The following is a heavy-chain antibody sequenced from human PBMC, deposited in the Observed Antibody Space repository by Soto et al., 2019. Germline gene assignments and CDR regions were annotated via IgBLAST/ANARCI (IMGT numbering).Heavy chain of an antibody. CDR2: IYFSGTT. CDR3: GRAGGRFYGMDV. V-gene: IGHV4-4*02. CDR1: GGSISSTNW. J-gene: IGHJ6*02. Sequence: PSETLSLTCAVSGGSISSTNWWSWVRQPPGKGLEWIGEIYFSGTTKFNRSLKSRISMLVDKSKNHFSLTLTSVTAADTAVYYFGRAGGRFYGMDVWGQGXTVTVSS.